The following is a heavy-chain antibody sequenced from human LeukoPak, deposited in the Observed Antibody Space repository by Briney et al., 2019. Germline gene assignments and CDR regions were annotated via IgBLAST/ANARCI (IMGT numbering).Heavy chain of an antibody. CDR3: AAYSGSKGGY. V-gene: IGHV3-21*01. CDR2: ITSGSSYI. CDR1: GFTFSSYN. J-gene: IGHJ4*02. D-gene: IGHD1-26*01. Sequence: GGSLRLSCAASGFTFSSYNMNWVRQAPGKGLEWVSSITSGSSYIYYADSVKGRFTISRDNAKNSLYLQMNSLRAEDTAVYYCAAYSGSKGGYWGQGNLVTVSS.